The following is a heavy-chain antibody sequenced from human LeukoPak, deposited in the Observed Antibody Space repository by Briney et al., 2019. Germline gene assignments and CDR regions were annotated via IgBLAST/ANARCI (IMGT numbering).Heavy chain of an antibody. J-gene: IGHJ4*02. D-gene: IGHD2-2*02. Sequence: ASVKVSCKASGYTFTSYGISWVRQAPGHGLEWMGWISAYNGNTNYAQKLQGRVTMTTDTSTSTAYMELRSLRSDDTAVYYCARDWTVVPAAIAYFDYWGQGTLVTVSS. CDR2: ISAYNGNT. V-gene: IGHV1-18*01. CDR1: GYTFTSYG. CDR3: ARDWTVVPAAIAYFDY.